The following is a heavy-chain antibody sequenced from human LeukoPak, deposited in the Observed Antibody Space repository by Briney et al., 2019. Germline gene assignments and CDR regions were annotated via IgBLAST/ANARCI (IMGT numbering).Heavy chain of an antibody. CDR3: ARHTLWGFDY. Sequence: GGSLRLSCAAYGFTFTNYWLTWVRQAPGKGLEWVANINQDGGTEYYVDSMKGRFTISRDNAKNLVYLQINGLRAEDTAVYFCARHTLWGFDYWGQGALVTVSS. V-gene: IGHV3-7*01. CDR2: INQDGGTE. CDR1: GFTFTNYW. D-gene: IGHD7-27*01. J-gene: IGHJ4*02.